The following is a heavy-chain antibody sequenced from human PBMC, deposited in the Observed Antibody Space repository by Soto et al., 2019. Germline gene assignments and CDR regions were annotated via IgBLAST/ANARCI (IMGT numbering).Heavy chain of an antibody. CDR3: AKAGYYYDSSGVPGDY. D-gene: IGHD3-22*01. Sequence: GVLRLSCAASGFTFSSYAMSWVRQAPGKGLEWVSAISGSGGSTYYADSVKGRFTISRDNSKNTLYLQMNSLRAEDTAVYYCAKAGYYYDSSGVPGDYWGQGTLVTVSS. V-gene: IGHV3-23*01. J-gene: IGHJ4*02. CDR2: ISGSGGST. CDR1: GFTFSSYA.